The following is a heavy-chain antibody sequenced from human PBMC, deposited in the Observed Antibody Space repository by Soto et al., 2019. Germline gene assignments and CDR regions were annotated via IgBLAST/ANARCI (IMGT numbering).Heavy chain of an antibody. CDR1: GDSVNSRGYF. CDR3: ARGRPYSGMDV. J-gene: IGHJ6*02. Sequence: QVQLQESGPGLVRPSQTLSLTCAVSGDSVNSRGYFCSWVRRPPGTGLEWIGYIYYNGNAYYDPSLKSRVTISVDTSANQFSLKLNSVTAADTAVYWCARGRPYSGMDVWGQGTTVTVS. V-gene: IGHV4-31*11. CDR2: IYYNGNA.